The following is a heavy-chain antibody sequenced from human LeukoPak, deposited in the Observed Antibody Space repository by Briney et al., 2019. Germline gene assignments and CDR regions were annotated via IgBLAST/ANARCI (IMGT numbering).Heavy chain of an antibody. CDR2: IYTSGST. J-gene: IGHJ6*02. D-gene: IGHD1-1*01. CDR3: ARDAGTSYHYYYYYGMDV. Sequence: SETLSLTCTVSGGSISSYYWSWIRQPAGEGLEWIGRIYTSGSTNYNPSLKSRVTMSVDTSKNQFSLKLSSVTAADTAVYYCARDAGTSYHYYYYYGMDVWGQGTTVTVSS. CDR1: GGSISSYY. V-gene: IGHV4-4*07.